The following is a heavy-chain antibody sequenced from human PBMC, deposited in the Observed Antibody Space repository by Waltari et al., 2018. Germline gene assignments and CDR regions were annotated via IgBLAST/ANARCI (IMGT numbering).Heavy chain of an antibody. CDR2: IIPIYGTS. J-gene: IGHJ3*01. CDR3: AKRIVGGPFDV. CDR1: GGSFGTYA. V-gene: IGHV1-69*12. Sequence: QVHLVQSGAEVRKPGSSVRVSCEASGGSFGTYAITWVRQAPGQGLECMACIIPIYGTSNYAQKFQGRVTIAADESTRTAYMELSSLRSDDTAVYYCAKRIVGGPFDVWGQGTVVTVSS. D-gene: IGHD1-26*01.